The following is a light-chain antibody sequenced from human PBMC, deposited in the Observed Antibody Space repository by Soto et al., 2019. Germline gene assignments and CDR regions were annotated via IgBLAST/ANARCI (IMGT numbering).Light chain of an antibody. V-gene: IGKV3-20*01. J-gene: IGKJ1*01. CDR1: QTIDSAY. Sequence: EIVLTQSPGTLSLSPGERATFSCRASQTIDSAYLAWYQQKPGQAPRLLIYGTSSRATAIPDRFSGSGSGTDFTLTISRLEPEDFAVYLCQQYDTSPRTFGQGTKVVIK. CDR3: QQYDTSPRT. CDR2: GTS.